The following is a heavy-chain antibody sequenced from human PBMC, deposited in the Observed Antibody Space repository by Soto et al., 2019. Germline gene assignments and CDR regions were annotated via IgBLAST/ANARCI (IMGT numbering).Heavy chain of an antibody. J-gene: IGHJ5*02. Sequence: ASVKVSCKASGYTFISSDITWVRQAPGQGLEWMGWISAYNGNTNVPQNLQGRVILTTDTSTDTAYMELRSLRSDDTAMYYCARVRSPGHPPYNWFDPWGQGTLATV. CDR2: ISAYNGNT. V-gene: IGHV1-18*04. CDR3: ARVRSPGHPPYNWFDP. CDR1: GYTFISSD.